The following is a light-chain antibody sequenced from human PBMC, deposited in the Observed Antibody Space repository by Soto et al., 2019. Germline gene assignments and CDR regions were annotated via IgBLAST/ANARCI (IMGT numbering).Light chain of an antibody. Sequence: EIVLTQSPGTLSLSPGERATLSCRASQRVPSTYLAWYQQRPGQAPRLLIYGVSTRAPGIPDRFSGSGSGTDFTLTISRLETEDFAVYFCTQYGHSLPFTFGPGTKVDFK. CDR2: GVS. J-gene: IGKJ3*01. V-gene: IGKV3-20*01. CDR1: QRVPSTY. CDR3: TQYGHSLPFT.